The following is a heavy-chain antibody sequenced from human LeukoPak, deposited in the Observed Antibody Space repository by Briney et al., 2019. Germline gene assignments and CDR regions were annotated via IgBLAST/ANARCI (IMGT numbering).Heavy chain of an antibody. CDR2: ITYDGITT. V-gene: IGHV3-30*18. CDR3: VKEQGSGYYGTADY. D-gene: IGHD3-16*01. Sequence: GGSLRLSCVASVFTLSSCGMHWVRQAPGKELEGVAVITYDGITTYSDESLKCRFTISRDTSKSTLHLKMNNLRPEDTALYFCVKEQGSGYYGTADYWGQGTLVTVSS. CDR1: VFTLSSCG. J-gene: IGHJ4*02.